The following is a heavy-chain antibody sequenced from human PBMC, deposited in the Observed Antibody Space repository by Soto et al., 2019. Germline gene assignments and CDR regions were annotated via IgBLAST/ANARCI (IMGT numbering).Heavy chain of an antibody. Sequence: ASETLSPTRGGSGYSISSGYYLGWIRQPPGKGLEWIGSIYHYGATYHNSALKSRATISVDTSKNQISLKLTSVTAADTAVYYCARQSRFLKGMDVWGQGTTVTVSS. CDR2: IYHYGAT. D-gene: IGHD3-3*01. V-gene: IGHV4-38-2*01. J-gene: IGHJ6*02. CDR1: GYSISSGYY. CDR3: ARQSRFLKGMDV.